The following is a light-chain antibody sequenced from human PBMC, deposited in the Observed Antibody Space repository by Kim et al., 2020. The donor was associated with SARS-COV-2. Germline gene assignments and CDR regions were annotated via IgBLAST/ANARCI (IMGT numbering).Light chain of an antibody. V-gene: IGLV1-47*01. CDR3: AAWDDSLSGPWV. Sequence: QRVTISCSASSSPRGSDFVYWYQQLPGTAPKLLIYRNTQRPSGVPDRFSGSKSGTSASLAISGLRPDDEADYYCAAWDDSLSGPWVFGGGTQLTVL. CDR2: RNT. CDR1: SSPRGSDF. J-gene: IGLJ3*02.